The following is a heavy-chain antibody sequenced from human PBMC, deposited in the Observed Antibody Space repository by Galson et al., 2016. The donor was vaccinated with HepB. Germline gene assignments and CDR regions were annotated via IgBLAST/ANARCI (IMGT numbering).Heavy chain of an antibody. CDR2: IFYSGTS. J-gene: IGHJ4*02. CDR1: SGSISSSSYY. Sequence: ETLSLTCIVSSGSISSSSYYWGWIRQPPGKGLEWIGSIFYSGTSYYNPSLKSRVTMSVDTSKNQFSLRLSSMTAADTAVYYCARYRRDYIRGVPPYYFDYWAQGTLVTGSS. D-gene: IGHD3-16*01. V-gene: IGHV4-39*07. CDR3: ARYRRDYIRGVPPYYFDY.